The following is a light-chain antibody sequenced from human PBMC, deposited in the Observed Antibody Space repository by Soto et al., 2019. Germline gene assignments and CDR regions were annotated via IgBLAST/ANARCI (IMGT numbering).Light chain of an antibody. V-gene: IGKV2-30*01. J-gene: IGKJ3*01. Sequence: DVVMTQSPLSLPVTLGQPASISCRSSQSLVYSDGNTYLNWFQQRPGQSPRRLIYKVSNRDSGVPDRFSGSGSGTDFTLKISRVEAEDVGVYYCMQGTHPFTFCPGTKVDIK. CDR2: KVS. CDR3: MQGTHPFT. CDR1: QSLVYSDGNTY.